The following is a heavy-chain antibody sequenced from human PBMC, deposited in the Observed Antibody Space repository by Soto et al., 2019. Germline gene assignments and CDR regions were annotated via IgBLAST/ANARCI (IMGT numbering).Heavy chain of an antibody. CDR1: GFSFSDRY. Sequence: GGSLRLSCAASGFSFSDRYMDWVRQAPGKGLEWVGRIRTKLDRYSSDYAAAVAGRFTISREDSRNSLYLQMNSLRSEDTAVYYCASSTTSCHGGVCSLDYWGQGTMVTVSS. D-gene: IGHD2-2*01. CDR3: ASSTTSCHGGVCSLDY. CDR2: IRTKLDRYSS. J-gene: IGHJ4*02. V-gene: IGHV3-72*01.